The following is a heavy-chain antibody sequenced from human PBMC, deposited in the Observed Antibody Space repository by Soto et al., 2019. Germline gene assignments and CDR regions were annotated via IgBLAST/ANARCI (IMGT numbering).Heavy chain of an antibody. CDR2: VSASGLNT. J-gene: IGHJ4*02. V-gene: IGHV3-23*01. Sequence: EVQLLESGGKLVQPGGSLTLSCAASGFTFSTYAMAWVRQAPGKGLEWVSGVSASGLNTDYADPVKGRFYISRDNSKNTVSLHMNSLRAEDTALYYCSKGRPPRTSGYFFDYGGQGTPVTVSS. CDR3: SKGRPPRTSGYFFDY. D-gene: IGHD1-1*01. CDR1: GFTFSTYA.